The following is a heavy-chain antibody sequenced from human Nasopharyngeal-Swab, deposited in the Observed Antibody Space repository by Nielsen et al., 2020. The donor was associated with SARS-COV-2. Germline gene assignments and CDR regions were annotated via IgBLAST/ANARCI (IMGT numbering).Heavy chain of an antibody. CDR2: IYPGDSDT. CDR1: GYSFTSYW. CDR3: ARAKAMITFGGVIVWDYYYGMDV. Sequence: GESLKISCKGSGYSFTSYWIGWVRQMPGKGLEWMGIIYPGDSDTRYRPSFQGQVTISDDKSISTAYLQWSSLKASDTAMYYFARAKAMITFGGVIVWDYYYGMDVWGQGTTVTVSS. V-gene: IGHV5-51*01. J-gene: IGHJ6*02. D-gene: IGHD3-16*02.